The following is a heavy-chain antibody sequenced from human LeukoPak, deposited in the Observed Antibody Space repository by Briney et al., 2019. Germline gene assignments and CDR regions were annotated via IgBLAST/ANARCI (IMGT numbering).Heavy chain of an antibody. CDR3: ARQTGSGLFILP. Sequence: SETLSLTCAVYGESFTTFYWGWIRQTPGKGLEWIGEINHTGSTNYNPSLKSRVTISIDTSKNQFSLKLNSVTAADTAVYYCARQTGSGLFILPGGQGTLVTVSS. D-gene: IGHD3/OR15-3a*01. CDR1: GESFTTFY. J-gene: IGHJ4*02. CDR2: INHTGST. V-gene: IGHV4-34*01.